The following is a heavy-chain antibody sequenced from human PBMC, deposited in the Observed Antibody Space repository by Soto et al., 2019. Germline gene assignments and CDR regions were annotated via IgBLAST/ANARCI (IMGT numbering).Heavy chain of an antibody. V-gene: IGHV3-23*01. J-gene: IGHJ5*02. CDR2: ISGSGFKK. Sequence: GGSLRLSCAASGFIFENSGMTWVRQAPGKGLEWISSISGSGFKKYYADSVKGRFTISRDNSKSTVYLELNNLSAEDTAVYHCAKNQGVELVPLATVDWFDPWGQGSVVTVSS. D-gene: IGHD1-26*01. CDR3: AKNQGVELVPLATVDWFDP. CDR1: GFIFENSG.